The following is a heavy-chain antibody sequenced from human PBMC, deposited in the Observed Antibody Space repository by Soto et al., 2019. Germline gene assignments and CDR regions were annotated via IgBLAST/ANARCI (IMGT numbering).Heavy chain of an antibody. J-gene: IGHJ4*02. CDR3: ARPYGSGSPLDPHFDY. CDR2: IIPIFGTA. CDR1: GGTFSSYA. D-gene: IGHD3-10*01. Sequence: ASVKVSCKASGGTFSSYAISWVRQAPGQGLEWMGGIIPIFGTANYAQKFQGRVTITADESTSTAYMELSSLRSEDTAVYYCARPYGSGSPLDPHFDYWGQGTLVTVSS. V-gene: IGHV1-69*13.